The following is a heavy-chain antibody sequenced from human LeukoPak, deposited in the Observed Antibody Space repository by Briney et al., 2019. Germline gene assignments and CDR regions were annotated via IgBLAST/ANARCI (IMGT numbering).Heavy chain of an antibody. CDR3: ARGGGLLWFGNPAYFDY. Sequence: SSETLSLTCAVYGGSFSGYYWSWIRQPPGKGLEWIGEINHSGSTNYNPSLKSRVTISVDTSKNQFSLKLSSVTAADTAVYYCARGGGLLWFGNPAYFDYWGQGTLVTVSS. D-gene: IGHD3-10*01. CDR2: INHSGST. CDR1: GGSFSGYY. V-gene: IGHV4-34*01. J-gene: IGHJ4*02.